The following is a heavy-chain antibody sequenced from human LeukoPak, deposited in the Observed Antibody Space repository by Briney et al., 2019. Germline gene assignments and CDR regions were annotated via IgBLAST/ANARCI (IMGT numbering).Heavy chain of an antibody. CDR3: AKTTYYYDSSNAFDI. CDR1: GFTFSTYW. D-gene: IGHD3-22*01. Sequence: SGGSLRLSCAASGFTFSTYWMTWVRQAPGKGLEWVSAISGSGGSTYYADSVKGRFTISRDNSKNTLYLQMNSLRAEDTAVYYCAKTTYYYDSSNAFDIWGQGTMVTVSS. V-gene: IGHV3-23*01. CDR2: ISGSGGST. J-gene: IGHJ3*02.